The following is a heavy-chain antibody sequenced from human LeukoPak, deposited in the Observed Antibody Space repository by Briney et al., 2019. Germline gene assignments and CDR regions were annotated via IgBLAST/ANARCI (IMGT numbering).Heavy chain of an antibody. D-gene: IGHD3-3*01. CDR3: ARGGYDFGSGYPLDY. J-gene: IGHJ4*02. CDR1: GGSFSGYY. CDR2: INHSGST. V-gene: IGHV4-34*01. Sequence: PSETLSLTCAVYGGSFSGYYWSWIRQPPGKGLEWVGEINHSGSTNYNPSFKSRVTISVDTSKNQSSLKLSSVTAADTAVYYCARGGYDFGSGYPLDYWGQGTLVTVSS.